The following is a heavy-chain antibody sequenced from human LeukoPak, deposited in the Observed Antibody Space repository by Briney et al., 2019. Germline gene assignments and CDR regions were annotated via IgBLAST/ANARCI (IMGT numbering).Heavy chain of an antibody. CDR3: ARGAAVAVLYWYFDL. CDR1: GFTFSSYW. Sequence: GGSLRLSCAASGFTFSSYWMHWVRQAPGKGLVWVSRINSDGSSTNYADSVKGRFTISRDNARNTLYLQMNSLRAEDTAVYYCARGAAVAVLYWYFDLWGRGTLVTVSS. D-gene: IGHD6-19*01. CDR2: INSDGSST. J-gene: IGHJ2*01. V-gene: IGHV3-74*01.